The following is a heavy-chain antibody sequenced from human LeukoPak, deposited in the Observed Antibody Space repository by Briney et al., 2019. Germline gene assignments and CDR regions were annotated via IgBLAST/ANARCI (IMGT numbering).Heavy chain of an antibody. CDR2: IRNDGSQK. Sequence: GGSLRLSCAASGFTFSYHGMHWVRQAPGKGLEWVAFIRNDGSQKYYPDSVKGRFTISRDNSQNTLSLQMNSLRAEDTAVYYCARPRVGATGWFDPWGQGTLVTVSS. CDR3: ARPRVGATGWFDP. V-gene: IGHV3-30*02. J-gene: IGHJ5*02. D-gene: IGHD1-26*01. CDR1: GFTFSYHG.